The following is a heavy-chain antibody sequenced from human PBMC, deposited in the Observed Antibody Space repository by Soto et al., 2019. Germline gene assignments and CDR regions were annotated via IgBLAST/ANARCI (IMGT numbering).Heavy chain of an antibody. CDR3: ARAPYCSGGSCSPDYYYYGMDV. CDR2: INPNSGGT. V-gene: IGHV1-2*04. J-gene: IGHJ6*02. D-gene: IGHD2-15*01. CDR1: GYTFTGYY. Sequence: ASVKVSCKASGYTFTGYYMHWVRQAPGQGLEWMGWINPNSGGTNYAQKFQGWVTMTRDTSISTAYMELSRLRSDDTAVYYCARAPYCSGGSCSPDYYYYGMDVWGQGTTVTVSS.